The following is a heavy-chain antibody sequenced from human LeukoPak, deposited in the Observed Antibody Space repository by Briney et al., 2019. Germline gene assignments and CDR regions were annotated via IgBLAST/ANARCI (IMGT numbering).Heavy chain of an antibody. V-gene: IGHV3-30-3*01. J-gene: IGHJ4*02. CDR1: GFTFSSNT. Sequence: GGSLRLSCAASGFTFSSNTMHWVRQAPGKGLEWVAAISYDSSNQRYADSVKGRFTISRDNSKKTLYLQVNRLSTEDTAVYYCTRNPYGDYHFDYWGQGTPVTVSS. CDR3: TRNPYGDYHFDY. D-gene: IGHD4-17*01. CDR2: ISYDSSNQ.